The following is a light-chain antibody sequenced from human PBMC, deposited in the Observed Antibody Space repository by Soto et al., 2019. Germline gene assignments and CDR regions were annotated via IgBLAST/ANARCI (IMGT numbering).Light chain of an antibody. CDR2: GAS. V-gene: IGKV3-20*01. J-gene: IGKJ5*01. Sequence: PVERATLSCRASQRISSYLAWYQQKPGQAPRLLIYGASSRATGIPDRFSGSGSGTDFTLTISRLEPEDFAVYYCQQYGSSLITFGQGTRLEI. CDR3: QQYGSSLIT. CDR1: QRISSY.